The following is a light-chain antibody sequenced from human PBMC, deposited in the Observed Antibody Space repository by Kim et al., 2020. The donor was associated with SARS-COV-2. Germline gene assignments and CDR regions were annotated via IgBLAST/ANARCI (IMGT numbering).Light chain of an antibody. J-gene: IGKJ4*01. CDR1: QGGSSH. CDR2: NAS. Sequence: PGQSATLSSRARQGGSSHLAWDQQKPGQAPRLLIYNASTRATGIPARFSGSGSGTEFTLTIISLQSEDSAIYYCQQYNNWPPLTFGGGTKVDIK. V-gene: IGKV3-15*01. CDR3: QQYNNWPPLT.